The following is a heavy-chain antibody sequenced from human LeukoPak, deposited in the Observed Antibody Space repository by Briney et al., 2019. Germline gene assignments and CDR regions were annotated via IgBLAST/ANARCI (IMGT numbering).Heavy chain of an antibody. CDR1: GFTFSSYW. CDR3: ARDLVPAAIFYWFDP. V-gene: IGHV3-74*01. D-gene: IGHD2-2*01. Sequence: PGGSLRLSCAASGFTFSSYWMHWVRQAPGKVLVWVSRINSDGSSTSYADSVKGRFTISRDNAKNTLYLQMNSLRAEDTAVYYCARDLVPAAIFYWFDPWGQGTLVTVSS. CDR2: INSDGSST. J-gene: IGHJ5*02.